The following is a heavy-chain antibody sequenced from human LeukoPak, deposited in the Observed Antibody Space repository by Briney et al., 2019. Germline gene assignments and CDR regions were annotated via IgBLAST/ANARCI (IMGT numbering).Heavy chain of an antibody. V-gene: IGHV4-30-2*01. Sequence: SETLSLTCAVSGGSISSGGYSWSWIRQPPGKGLEWIGYIYHSGSTYYNPSLKSRVTISVDRSKNQFSLKLSSVTAADTAVYYCAKEGEGVVTATGWFDPWGQGTLVTVSS. CDR3: AKEGEGVVTATGWFDP. D-gene: IGHD2-21*02. CDR1: GGSISSGGYS. CDR2: IYHSGST. J-gene: IGHJ5*02.